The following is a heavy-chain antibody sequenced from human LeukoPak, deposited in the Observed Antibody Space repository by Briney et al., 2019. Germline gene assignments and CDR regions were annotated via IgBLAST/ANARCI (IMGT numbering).Heavy chain of an antibody. J-gene: IGHJ4*02. CDR2: ISYDGSNK. D-gene: IGHD3-3*01. Sequence: PGRSLRLSCAASGFTFSSYAMHWVRQAPGKGLEWVAVISYDGSNKYYADSVKGRFTISRDNSKNTLYLQMNSLRAEDTAVYYCAPRGNFLKGYWGQGTLVTVSS. CDR3: APRGNFLKGY. CDR1: GFTFSSYA. V-gene: IGHV3-30-3*01.